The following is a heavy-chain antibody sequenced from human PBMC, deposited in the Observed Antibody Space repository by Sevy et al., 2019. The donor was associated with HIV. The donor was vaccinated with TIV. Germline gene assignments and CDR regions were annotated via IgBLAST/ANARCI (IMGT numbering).Heavy chain of an antibody. Sequence: GGSLRLSCVASGFTFSSSAMSWVRQAPGKGLEWVSTISGSGDSTYFADSVKGRFTISRDNFKNTLYLQMDSLRAEGTAVYYCAKGPDYGDYVGWIDPWGQGTLVTVSS. CDR1: GFTFSSSA. CDR3: AKGPDYGDYVGWIDP. CDR2: ISGSGDST. V-gene: IGHV3-23*01. J-gene: IGHJ5*02. D-gene: IGHD4-17*01.